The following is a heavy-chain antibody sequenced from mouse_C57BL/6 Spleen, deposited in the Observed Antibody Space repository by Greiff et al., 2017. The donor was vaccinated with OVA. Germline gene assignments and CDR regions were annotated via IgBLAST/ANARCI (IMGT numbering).Heavy chain of an antibody. CDR3: ARSGDYYGSSYVFAY. D-gene: IGHD1-1*01. Sequence: QVQLQQSGAELVKPGASVKISCKASGYAFSSYWMNWVKQRPGKGLEWIGQIYPGDGDTNYNGKFKGKATLTADKSSSTAYMQLSSLTSEDSAVYFCARSGDYYGSSYVFAYWGQGTLVTVSA. CDR2: IYPGDGDT. J-gene: IGHJ3*01. V-gene: IGHV1-80*01. CDR1: GYAFSSYW.